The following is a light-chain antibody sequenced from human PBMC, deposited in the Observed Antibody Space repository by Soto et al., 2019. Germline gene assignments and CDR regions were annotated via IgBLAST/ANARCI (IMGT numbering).Light chain of an antibody. CDR2: GNS. CDR3: QSYDSSLSVV. Sequence: QSVLTQPPSVSGAPGQRVPIPCTGISSNIGAGYDVHWYQQLPGTAPKLLIYGNSNRPSGVPDRFSGSKSGTSASLAITGRQAEDEADYYCQSYDSSLSVVFGGGTKLTVL. V-gene: IGLV1-40*01. J-gene: IGLJ2*01. CDR1: SSNIGAGYD.